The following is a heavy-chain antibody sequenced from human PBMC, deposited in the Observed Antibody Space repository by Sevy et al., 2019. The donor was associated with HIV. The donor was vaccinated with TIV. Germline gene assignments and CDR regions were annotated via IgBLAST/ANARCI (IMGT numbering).Heavy chain of an antibody. V-gene: IGHV4-61*01. Sequence: SETLSLTSTVSGGSVSSGNSYWSWIRQPPGKGLEWIGYISYIGSTNYNPSLKSRVTISVDTSKNQLSLRLSSLTAADTAIYYCVRDRIAAAGGYFDYWGQGTLVTVSS. CDR3: VRDRIAAAGGYFDY. J-gene: IGHJ4*02. CDR1: GGSVSSGNSY. CDR2: ISYIGST. D-gene: IGHD6-13*01.